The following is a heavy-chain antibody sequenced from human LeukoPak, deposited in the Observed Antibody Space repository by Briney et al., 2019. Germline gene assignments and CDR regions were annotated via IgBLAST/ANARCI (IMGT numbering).Heavy chain of an antibody. CDR1: GGSISSGGYY. CDR2: IYYSGST. Sequence: SETLSLTCTVSGGSISSGGYYWSWNRQHPGKGLEWIGYIYYSGSTYYNPSLKSRVTISVDTSKNQFSLKLSSVTAADTAVYYCARVGDYYGSGSYYAFDPWGQGTLVTVSS. D-gene: IGHD3-10*01. J-gene: IGHJ5*02. CDR3: ARVGDYYGSGSYYAFDP. V-gene: IGHV4-31*03.